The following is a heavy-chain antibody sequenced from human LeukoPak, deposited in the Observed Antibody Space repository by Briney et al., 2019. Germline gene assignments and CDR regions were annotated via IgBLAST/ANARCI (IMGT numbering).Heavy chain of an antibody. CDR1: GFTFSSYN. D-gene: IGHD6-19*01. Sequence: PGGSLRLSCAASGFTFSSYNMNWVRQAPGKGLEWVSSISSSSSYIYYADSVKGRFTISRDNAKKSVYLQMNSLRAEDTAVYYCARGSTYSSGWYTGFDYWGQGTLVTVSS. CDR2: ISSSSSYI. V-gene: IGHV3-21*01. J-gene: IGHJ4*02. CDR3: ARGSTYSSGWYTGFDY.